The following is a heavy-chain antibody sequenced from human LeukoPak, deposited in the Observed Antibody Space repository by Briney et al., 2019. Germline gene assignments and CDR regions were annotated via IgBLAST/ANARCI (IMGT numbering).Heavy chain of an antibody. CDR2: INHSGST. V-gene: IGHV4-34*01. D-gene: IGHD6-19*01. CDR1: GGSFSGYY. CDR3: ARVQWLVRAFDI. Sequence: TSETLSLTCAVYGGSFSGYYWSWIRQPPGKGLEWIGEINHSGSTNYNPSLKSRVTISVDTSKNQFSLKLSSVTAADTAVYYCARVQWLVRAFDIWGQGTMVTVSS. J-gene: IGHJ3*02.